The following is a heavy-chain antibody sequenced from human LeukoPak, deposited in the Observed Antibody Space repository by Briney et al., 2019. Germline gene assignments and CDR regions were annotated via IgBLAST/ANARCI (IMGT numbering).Heavy chain of an antibody. CDR2: IYYSGST. V-gene: IGHV4-39*01. CDR3: ARQVGYCSGGSCSFYFDP. J-gene: IGHJ4*02. CDR1: GGSISSSGYY. Sequence: SETLSLTCTVSGGSISSSGYYWGWIRQPPGKGLQWIGTIYYSGSTYYSPSLKSRVTISVDTSKNQFSLKLSSVTAADTAVYYCARQVGYCSGGSCSFYFDPWGQGTLVTVSS. D-gene: IGHD2-15*01.